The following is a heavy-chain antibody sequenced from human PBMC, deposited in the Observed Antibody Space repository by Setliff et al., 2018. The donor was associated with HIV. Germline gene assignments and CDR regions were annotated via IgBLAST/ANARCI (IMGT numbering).Heavy chain of an antibody. D-gene: IGHD5-12*01. CDR3: TTEDPWLRFGH. CDR2: IRNKKNGGTT. J-gene: IGHJ5*02. Sequence: PGGSLRLSCAAAGFTFSNAWMTWVRQAPGKGLEWVARIRNKKNGGTTYYAAPVEGRFTISRDDSKTTLYLQMNSLKTEDTAVYYCTTEDPWLRFGHWGQGT. V-gene: IGHV3-15*01. CDR1: GFTFSNAW.